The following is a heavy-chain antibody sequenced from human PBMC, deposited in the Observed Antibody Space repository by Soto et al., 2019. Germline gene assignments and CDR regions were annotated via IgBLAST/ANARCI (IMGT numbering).Heavy chain of an antibody. V-gene: IGHV1-46*01. D-gene: IGHD5-12*01. CDR1: GYTFTSYY. J-gene: IGHJ5*02. CDR3: ARDLDGYTKFPWFDP. Sequence: ASVKVSCKXSGYTFTSYYMHWVRQAPGQGLEWMGIINPSGGSTSYAQKFQGRVTMTRDTSTSTVYMELSSLRSEDTAVYYCARDLDGYTKFPWFDPWGQGTLVTVSS. CDR2: INPSGGST.